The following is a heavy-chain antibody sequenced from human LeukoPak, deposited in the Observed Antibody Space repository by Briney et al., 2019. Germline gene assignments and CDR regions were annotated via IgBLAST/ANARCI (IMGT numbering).Heavy chain of an antibody. V-gene: IGHV3-15*01. CDR2: IKSKTEGGAT. CDR3: STDPTY. J-gene: IGHJ4*02. Sequence: PGGSLRLSCAASGFTFSTAWMSWVRQAPEKGLEWLGRIKSKTEGGATDYAAPVKGRFTISRDDSKNTVYLQMNRLITEDTAVYYCSTDPTYWGQGTLVTVSS. CDR1: GFTFSTAW.